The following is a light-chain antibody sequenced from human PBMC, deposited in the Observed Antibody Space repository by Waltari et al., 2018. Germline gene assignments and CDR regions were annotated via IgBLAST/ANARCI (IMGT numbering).Light chain of an antibody. CDR1: QSIDSW. Sequence: DIQLTQSTSTLSASVGDRLTITCRASQSIDSWLAWYQQKPGKAPRVLIYKASILESGVPSRFSGSGSGTEFTLTISSLQPDDFATYYCQQYNTYPYLHTFGQGTNLE. CDR3: QQYNTYPYLHT. J-gene: IGKJ2*01. V-gene: IGKV1-5*03. CDR2: KAS.